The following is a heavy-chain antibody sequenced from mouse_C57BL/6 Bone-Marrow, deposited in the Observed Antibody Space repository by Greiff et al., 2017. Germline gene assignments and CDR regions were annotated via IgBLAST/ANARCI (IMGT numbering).Heavy chain of an antibody. CDR2: ISSGSSTF. V-gene: IGHV5-17*01. CDR3: AKDYGSSFDY. Sequence: EVKLMESGGGLVKPGGSLTLSCAASGFTFRDYGMHWVRQAPEKWLEWVAYISSGSSTFYYADTVKGRFTISRDNAKNTLFLQMTILRSEDTTMYYRAKDYGSSFDYWGQGTTLTVYS. D-gene: IGHD1-1*01. CDR1: GFTFRDYG. J-gene: IGHJ2*01.